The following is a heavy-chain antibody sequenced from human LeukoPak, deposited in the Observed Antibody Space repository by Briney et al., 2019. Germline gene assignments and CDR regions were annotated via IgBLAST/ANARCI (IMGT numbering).Heavy chain of an antibody. CDR1: GGSISSYY. CDR2: IYTSGST. D-gene: IGHD6-6*01. V-gene: IGHV4-4*07. Sequence: SETLSLTCTVSGGSISSYYWSWIRQPAGKGLEWIGRIYTSGSTNYNPSLKSRVTMSVDTSKNQFSLKLSSVTAADTAVYYCARSSEYSSSSPHDAFDIWGQGTMVTVSS. CDR3: ARSSEYSSSSPHDAFDI. J-gene: IGHJ3*02.